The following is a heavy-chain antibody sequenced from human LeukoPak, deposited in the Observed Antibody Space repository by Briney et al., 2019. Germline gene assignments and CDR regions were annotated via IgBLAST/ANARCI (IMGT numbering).Heavy chain of an antibody. CDR3: ARDPKQQLVLDY. V-gene: IGHV3-33*01. CDR2: IWYDGSNK. J-gene: IGHJ4*02. CDR1: GFTFSSYG. Sequence: GGSLRLSCAASGFTFSSYGMHWVRQAPGKGLEWVAVIWYDGSNKYYADSVKGRFTISRDNSKNTLYLQMNSLRAEDTAVYYCARDPKQQLVLDYWGQGTLVTVSS. D-gene: IGHD6-13*01.